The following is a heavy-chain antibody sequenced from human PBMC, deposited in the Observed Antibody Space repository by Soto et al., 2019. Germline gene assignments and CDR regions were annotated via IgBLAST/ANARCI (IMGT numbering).Heavy chain of an antibody. V-gene: IGHV3-74*01. CDR3: ARGALAGSGTYSVDY. Sequence: PGGSLRLSCAASGFTFSSYWIHWVRQAPEKGLVWVSRINSDGSSTSYADSVKGRFTISRDNAKNTLYLQLNSLRAEDTAVYYCARGALAGSGTYSVDYWGQGSLVTVSS. D-gene: IGHD3-10*01. CDR2: INSDGSST. J-gene: IGHJ4*02. CDR1: GFTFSSYW.